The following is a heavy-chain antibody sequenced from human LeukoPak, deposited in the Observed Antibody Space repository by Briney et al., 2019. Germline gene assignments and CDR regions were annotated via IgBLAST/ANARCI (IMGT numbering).Heavy chain of an antibody. CDR2: IYHSGST. CDR1: GGPISSGPYS. CDR3: ARGGLGTNYFDF. J-gene: IGHJ4*02. V-gene: IGHV4-30-2*01. D-gene: IGHD3-9*01. Sequence: PSETLSLTCVVSGGPISSGPYSWNWIRQPPGKGLEWLGYIYHSGSTYYNPSLKSRVTISVDGSKNQFSLKLSSVTAADTAVYYCARGGLGTNYFDFWGQGTLVTVSS.